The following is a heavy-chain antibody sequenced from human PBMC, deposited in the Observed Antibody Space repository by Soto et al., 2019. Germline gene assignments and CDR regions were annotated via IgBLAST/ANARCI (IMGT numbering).Heavy chain of an antibody. D-gene: IGHD4-17*01. CDR3: ASEDYGDYYFDY. J-gene: IGHJ4*02. V-gene: IGHV1-18*01. CDR1: GYTFTSYG. CDR2: ISAYNGNT. Sequence: SVKVSCKASGYTFTSYGISWVRQAPGQGLEWMGWISAYNGNTNYAQKLQGRVTMTTDTSTSTAYMELRSLRSDDPAVYYCASEDYGDYYFDYWGQGTLVTVSS.